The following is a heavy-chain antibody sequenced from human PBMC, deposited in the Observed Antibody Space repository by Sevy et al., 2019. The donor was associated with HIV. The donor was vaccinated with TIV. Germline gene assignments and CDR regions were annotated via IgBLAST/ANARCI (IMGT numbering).Heavy chain of an antibody. CDR3: ATDHLRSSARGYFDY. CDR2: FDPEDGEK. V-gene: IGHV1-24*01. J-gene: IGHJ4*01. D-gene: IGHD6-6*01. Sequence: ASVKVSCKVSGYTLTELSMHWVRQAPGKGLEWMGGFDPEDGEKIYAQKFQGRVTMTEDTSTDTAYMKLSSLRSEDTAVYYCATDHLRSSARGYFDYWGHGTLVTVSS. CDR1: GYTLTELS.